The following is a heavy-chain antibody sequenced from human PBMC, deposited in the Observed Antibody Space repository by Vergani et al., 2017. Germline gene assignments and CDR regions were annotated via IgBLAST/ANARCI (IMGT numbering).Heavy chain of an antibody. CDR2: VSWNGYKT. V-gene: IGHV3-9*01. J-gene: IGHJ5*01. D-gene: IGHD1-26*01. CDR3: AKSIRGGARGNFDS. Sequence: EVQLVESGGGLIQPGMFLRLSCAASGFTLDDYAMHWVRQASGKGLEWVAGVSWNGYKTAYADSVKGRFTISRDTVKNLLYLEMKSLRREDTALYYCAKSIRGGARGNFDSWGQGTLVSVSS. CDR1: GFTLDDYA.